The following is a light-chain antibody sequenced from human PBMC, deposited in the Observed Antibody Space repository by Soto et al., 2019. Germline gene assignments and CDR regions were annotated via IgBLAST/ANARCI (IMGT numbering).Light chain of an antibody. CDR2: EVS. CDR3: SSYTSSDTLV. J-gene: IGLJ2*01. Sequence: QSVLTQPASVSGSPGQSITISCTGTSSDVGGHNYVSWYQQHPGKAPKLMIYEVSNRPSGVSNRFSGSKSGNTASLTISGLQAEDEADYYCSSYTSSDTLVFGAGTKLTVL. CDR1: SSDVGGHNY. V-gene: IGLV2-14*01.